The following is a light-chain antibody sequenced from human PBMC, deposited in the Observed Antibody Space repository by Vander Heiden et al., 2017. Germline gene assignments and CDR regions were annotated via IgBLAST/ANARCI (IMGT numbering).Light chain of an antibody. V-gene: IGKV3-15*01. CDR3: QQYNNWPPLT. J-gene: IGKJ4*01. Sequence: EIVTTQPPPTLPVSQGESATLSCRASQSVNGNLAWYQQKPGRAPRLLIYDASIRATGIPARFSGSGYGTEFTLTISSLQSEDFAIYYCQQYNNWPPLTFGGGTNVDLK. CDR2: DAS. CDR1: QSVNGN.